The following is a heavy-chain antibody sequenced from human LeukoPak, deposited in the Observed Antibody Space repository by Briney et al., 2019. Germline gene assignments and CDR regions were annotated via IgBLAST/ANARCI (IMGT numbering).Heavy chain of an antibody. CDR2: IYHSGST. CDR1: GGSISSGGYS. D-gene: IGHD5-18*01. V-gene: IGHV4-30-2*01. J-gene: IGHJ2*01. CDR3: ARDTAMVNWYFDL. Sequence: SQTLSLTCAVSGGSISSGGYSWSWIRQPPGKGLEWIGYIYHSGSTYYNPSLKSRVTISVDRSKNQFSLKLSSVTAADTAVYYCARDTAMVNWYFDLWGRGTLLTVSS.